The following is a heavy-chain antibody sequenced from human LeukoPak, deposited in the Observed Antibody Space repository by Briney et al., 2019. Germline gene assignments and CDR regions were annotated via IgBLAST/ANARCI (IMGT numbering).Heavy chain of an antibody. CDR2: INAGNGNT. CDR1: GYTFTSYA. CDR3: ARDPSPGLVPSDP. J-gene: IGHJ5*02. V-gene: IGHV1-3*01. D-gene: IGHD3-16*02. Sequence: ASVKVSCKASGYTFTSYAMHWVRQAPGQRLEWMGWINAGNGNTKYSQKFQGRVTITRDTSASTAYMELSGLRSEDTAVYYCARDPSPGLVPSDPWGQGTLVTVSS.